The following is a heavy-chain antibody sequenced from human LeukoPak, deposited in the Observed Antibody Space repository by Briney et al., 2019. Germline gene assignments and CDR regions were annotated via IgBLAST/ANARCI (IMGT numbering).Heavy chain of an antibody. CDR2: IYYSGST. J-gene: IGHJ4*02. Sequence: PSETLSLTCTVSGGSISSYYWSWIRQPPGKGLEWIGYIYYSGSTNYNPSLKSRVTISVDTSKNQFSLKLSSVTAADTAVYYCAGSLTILGSFDYWGQGTLVTVSS. V-gene: IGHV4-59*08. CDR3: AGSLTILGSFDY. CDR1: GGSISSYY. D-gene: IGHD3-3*01.